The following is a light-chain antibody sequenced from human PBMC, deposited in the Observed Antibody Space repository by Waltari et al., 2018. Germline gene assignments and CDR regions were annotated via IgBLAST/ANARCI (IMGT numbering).Light chain of an antibody. CDR2: YKSDAVK. Sequence: PRRPPQFLVKYKSDAVKPVGSGVPSHFSASRYTSANAGILLISGLQPEDEADYYCMILHNNAVVFGGGTKLTVL. CDR3: MILHNNAVV. V-gene: IGLV5-45*01. J-gene: IGLJ3*02.